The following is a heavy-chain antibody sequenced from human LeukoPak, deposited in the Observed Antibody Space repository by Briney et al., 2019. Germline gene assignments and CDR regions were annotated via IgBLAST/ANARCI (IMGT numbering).Heavy chain of an antibody. CDR2: IDNRGST. V-gene: IGHV4-34*01. J-gene: IGHJ4*02. Sequence: SETLSLTCTVSGGSFSFYFWHWIRQPPGEGLDWIGEIDNRGSTQYKPSLRSRGIISIDTSGNHFSLKLTSATAADTAVYFCARDSDSGFQWGQGMLVTVSS. D-gene: IGHD3-16*01. CDR3: ARDSDSGFQ. CDR1: GGSFSFYF.